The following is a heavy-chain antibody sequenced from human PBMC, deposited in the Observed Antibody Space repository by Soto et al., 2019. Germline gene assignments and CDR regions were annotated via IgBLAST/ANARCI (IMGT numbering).Heavy chain of an antibody. D-gene: IGHD1-26*01. CDR1: GFTFSSYW. CDR2: IKQDGSEK. V-gene: IGHV3-7*01. Sequence: EVQLVESGGGLVQPGGSLRLSCAASGFTFSSYWMSWVRQAPGKGLEWVANIKQDGSEKYYVDSVKGRFTISRDNAKNSLYLQMNSLRAEDTAVYYCARDQVDYYYYYSMDVWGKGTTVTVSS. CDR3: ARDQVDYYYYYSMDV. J-gene: IGHJ6*03.